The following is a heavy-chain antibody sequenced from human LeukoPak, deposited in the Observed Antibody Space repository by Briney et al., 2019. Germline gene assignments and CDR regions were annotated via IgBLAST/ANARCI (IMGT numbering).Heavy chain of an antibody. CDR1: GFTFSNYG. CDR2: ISFDGKNK. J-gene: IGHJ4*02. CDR3: ARGLGGNDDY. D-gene: IGHD4-23*01. Sequence: GGSLRLSCAASGFTFSNYGMHWVRQAPGKGLEWVAVISFDGKNKYYADSVKGRFTISRANSKNTLYLQMNGLRAEDTAVYYCARGLGGNDDYWGQGTLVTVSS. V-gene: IGHV3-30*03.